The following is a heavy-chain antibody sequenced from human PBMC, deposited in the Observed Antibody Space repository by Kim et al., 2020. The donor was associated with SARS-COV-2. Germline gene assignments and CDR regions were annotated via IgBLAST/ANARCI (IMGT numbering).Heavy chain of an antibody. D-gene: IGHD3-22*01. CDR2: IIPIFGTA. Sequence: ASVKVSCKASGGTFSSYAISWVRQAPGQGLEWMGGIIPIFGTANYAQKFQGRVTITADESTSTAYMELSSLRSEDTAVYYCRYYYDSSGNWRDAFDIWGQGTMVTVSS. CDR3: RYYYDSSGNWRDAFDI. CDR1: GGTFSSYA. J-gene: IGHJ3*02. V-gene: IGHV1-69*13.